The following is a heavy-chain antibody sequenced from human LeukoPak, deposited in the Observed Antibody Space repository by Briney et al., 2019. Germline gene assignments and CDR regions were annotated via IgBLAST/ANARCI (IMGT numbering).Heavy chain of an antibody. CDR2: IYYTGST. D-gene: IGHD4-17*01. CDR1: GGPISSYQ. V-gene: IGHV4-59*08. CDR3: ARRTTVTPNWFDP. J-gene: IGHJ5*02. Sequence: PSETLSLTCTVSGGPISSYQWSWIRQPPGKGLEWIGYIYYTGSTNYHPSLKSRITMSLDTSKNQFSLKLSSVTAADTAVYYCARRTTVTPNWFDPWGQGTLVTVSS.